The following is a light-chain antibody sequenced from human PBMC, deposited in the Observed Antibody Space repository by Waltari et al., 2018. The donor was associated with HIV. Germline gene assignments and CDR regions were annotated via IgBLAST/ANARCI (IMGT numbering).Light chain of an antibody. Sequence: ETVLTPSPGTLSLSPGERATLSCRASRSVSSNYLTWYQQRPGQAPRLLIYAASTRATAIPDRFSGSGSGTDFTLTISRLEPEDFAVYYCQQYGTSPYTFGQGTKVEI. J-gene: IGKJ2*01. CDR1: RSVSSNY. V-gene: IGKV3-20*01. CDR3: QQYGTSPYT. CDR2: AAS.